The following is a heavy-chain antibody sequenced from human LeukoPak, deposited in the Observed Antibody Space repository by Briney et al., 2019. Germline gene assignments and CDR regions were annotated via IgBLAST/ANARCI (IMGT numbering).Heavy chain of an antibody. J-gene: IGHJ6*03. CDR2: INHTGKS. CDR3: ARALRLYYYYYYMDV. Sequence: SETLSLTCVLSGGSFNDNYWSWIRQPPGKGLEWIGEINHTGKSNYNPSLKSRTTISMDTSKNQFSLELNSVTAADTAVYYCARALRLYYYYYYMDVWGKGTTVTVSS. D-gene: IGHD2-15*01. V-gene: IGHV4-34*01. CDR1: GGSFNDNY.